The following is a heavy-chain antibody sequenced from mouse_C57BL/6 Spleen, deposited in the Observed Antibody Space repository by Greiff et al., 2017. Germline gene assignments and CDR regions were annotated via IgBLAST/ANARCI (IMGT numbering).Heavy chain of an antibody. J-gene: IGHJ2*01. CDR3: ARSKNYRPHGYPDY. V-gene: IGHV1-7*01. D-gene: IGHD2-2*01. CDR1: GYTFTSYW. Sequence: VQVVESGAELAKPGASVKLSCKASGYTFTSYWMHWVKQRPGQGLEWIGYINPSSGYTKYNQKFKDKATLTADTSSSTAYMQLSSLTDEDSAVYYCARSKNYRPHGYPDYWGQGTTLTVSS. CDR2: INPSSGYT.